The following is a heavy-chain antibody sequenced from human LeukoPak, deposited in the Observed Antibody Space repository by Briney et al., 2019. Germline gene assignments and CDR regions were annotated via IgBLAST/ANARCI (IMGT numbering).Heavy chain of an antibody. CDR3: ARAYTMVATFDY. D-gene: IGHD3-10*01. Sequence: ASVKVSCKASGYIFTTYYIHWVRQAPGQGLEWMGIINPSGCSTTYAQKFQGRVTMTRDTSTSTVYMELSSLKSEDTAVYYCARAYTMVATFDYWGQGTLVTVSS. CDR2: INPSGCST. J-gene: IGHJ4*02. CDR1: GYIFTTYY. V-gene: IGHV1-46*01.